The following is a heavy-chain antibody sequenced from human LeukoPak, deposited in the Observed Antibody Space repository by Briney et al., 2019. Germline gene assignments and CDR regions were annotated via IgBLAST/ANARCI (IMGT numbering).Heavy chain of an antibody. J-gene: IGHJ4*02. Sequence: SETLSLTRTVSGGSIRSYYWSWIRQPPGKGLEWIGYIYYSGSTNYNPSLKSRVTISVDTSKNQFSLKLSSVTAADTAVYYCARHYDSSGYWFYFDYWGQGTLVTVSS. V-gene: IGHV4-59*08. CDR1: GGSIRSYY. D-gene: IGHD3-22*01. CDR3: ARHYDSSGYWFYFDY. CDR2: IYYSGST.